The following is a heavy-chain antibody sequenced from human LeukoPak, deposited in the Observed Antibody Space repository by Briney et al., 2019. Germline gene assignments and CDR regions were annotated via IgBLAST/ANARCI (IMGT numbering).Heavy chain of an antibody. CDR2: INPNSGGT. Sequence: ASVKVSCKASGYTFTGYYMHWVRQAPGQGLEWMGRINPNSGGTNYAQKFQGRVTMTRDTSISTAYMELSRLRPDDTAVYYCARVPLGLWFGENYFDYWGQGTLVTVSS. CDR3: ARVPLGLWFGENYFDY. J-gene: IGHJ4*02. V-gene: IGHV1-2*06. CDR1: GYTFTGYY. D-gene: IGHD3-10*01.